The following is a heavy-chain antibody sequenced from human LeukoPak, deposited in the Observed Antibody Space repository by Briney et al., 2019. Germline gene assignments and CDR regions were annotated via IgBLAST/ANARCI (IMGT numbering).Heavy chain of an antibody. CDR1: GGSISSGDYY. CDR2: SYYSGST. V-gene: IGHV4-30-4*08. J-gene: IGHJ4*02. Sequence: SETLSLTCIVSGGSISSGDYYWSWIRQPPGKGLEWIGYSYYSGSTYYNPSLTSRLTISIDTYKHQFSLKLSSIAAADTAVYYCASFIRYFDYWGQGTLVTVSS. CDR3: ASFIRYFDY. D-gene: IGHD3-9*01.